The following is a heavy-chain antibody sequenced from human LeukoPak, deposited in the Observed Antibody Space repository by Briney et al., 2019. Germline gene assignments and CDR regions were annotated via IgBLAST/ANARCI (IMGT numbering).Heavy chain of an antibody. Sequence: GGSLRLSCAASGFTFSSYGMHWVRQAPGKGLEWVAFIRYDGSNKYYADSVKGRFTISRDNSKNTLYLQMNSLRAEDAAVYYCAKVFTRSYDYVWGNYRYDYYFDYWGQGTLVTVSS. V-gene: IGHV3-30*02. CDR3: AKVFTRSYDYVWGNYRYDYYFDY. J-gene: IGHJ4*02. CDR1: GFTFSSYG. D-gene: IGHD3-16*02. CDR2: IRYDGSNK.